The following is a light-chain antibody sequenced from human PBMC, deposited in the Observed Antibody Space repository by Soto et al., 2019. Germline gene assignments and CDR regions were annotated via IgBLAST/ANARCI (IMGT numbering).Light chain of an antibody. Sequence: EIVMTQSPATLSVSPGERATLDCRASQSVSSNLAWYQQKPGQAPRLLIYGASIRATGIPVRFSGSGSGTEFTLTISGLQSEDFAVYYCQQYNNWSPLTFGGGTKVDIK. CDR3: QQYNNWSPLT. J-gene: IGKJ4*01. V-gene: IGKV3D-15*01. CDR1: QSVSSN. CDR2: GAS.